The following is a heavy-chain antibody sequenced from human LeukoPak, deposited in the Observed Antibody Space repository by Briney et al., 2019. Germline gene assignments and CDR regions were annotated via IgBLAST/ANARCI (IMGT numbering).Heavy chain of an antibody. D-gene: IGHD4-17*01. CDR3: ARDRPMTTVTTPFDY. Sequence: ASVKVSCKASGYTFTSYGISWVRQAPGQGLDWMGWISAYNGNTNYAQKLQGRVTMTTDTSTSTAYMELRSLRSDDTAVYYCARDRPMTTVTTPFDYWGQGTLVTVSS. J-gene: IGHJ4*02. V-gene: IGHV1-18*01. CDR2: ISAYNGNT. CDR1: GYTFTSYG.